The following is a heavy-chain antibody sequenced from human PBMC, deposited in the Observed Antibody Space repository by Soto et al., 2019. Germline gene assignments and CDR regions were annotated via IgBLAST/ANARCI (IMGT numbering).Heavy chain of an antibody. D-gene: IGHD3-3*01. CDR1: GFTFSSYA. J-gene: IGHJ6*02. CDR2: ISGSGGST. Sequence: GGSLRLSCAASGFTFSSYAMSWVRQAPGKGLEWVSAISGSGGSTYYADSVKGRFTISRDNSKNTLYLQMNSLRAEDTAVYYCAKKEELRFLEWLPPAHTRYYGMDVWGQGTTVTVSS. CDR3: AKKEELRFLEWLPPAHTRYYGMDV. V-gene: IGHV3-23*01.